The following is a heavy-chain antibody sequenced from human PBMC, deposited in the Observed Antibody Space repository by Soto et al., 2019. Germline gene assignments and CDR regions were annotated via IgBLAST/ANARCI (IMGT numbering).Heavy chain of an antibody. V-gene: IGHV4-39*07. CDR1: GGTISSSSYY. Sequence: SETLSLTCTVSGGTISSSSYYWGWIRQPPGKGLEWIGSIYYSGSTYYNPSLKSRVTISVDTSKNQFSLKLSSVTAADTAVYYCARDRSDGDYVIDYWGQGTLVT. D-gene: IGHD4-17*01. CDR3: ARDRSDGDYVIDY. CDR2: IYYSGST. J-gene: IGHJ4*02.